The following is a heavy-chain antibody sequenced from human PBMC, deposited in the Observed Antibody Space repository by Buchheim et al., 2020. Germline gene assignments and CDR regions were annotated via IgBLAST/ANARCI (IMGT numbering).Heavy chain of an antibody. J-gene: IGHJ6*02. V-gene: IGHV3-74*01. CDR2: INSDGSST. CDR1: GFTFSSYW. CDR3: ARDGGDCSSTSCYYYYGMDV. D-gene: IGHD2-2*01. Sequence: EVQLVESGGGLVHPGGSLRLSCAASGFTFSSYWMHWVRQAPGKGLVWVSRINSDGSSTSYADSVKGRFTISRDNAKNTLYLQMNSLRAEDTAVYYCARDGGDCSSTSCYYYYGMDVWGQGTT.